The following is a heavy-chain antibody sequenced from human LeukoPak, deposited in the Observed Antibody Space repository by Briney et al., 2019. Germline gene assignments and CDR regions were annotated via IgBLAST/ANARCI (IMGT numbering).Heavy chain of an antibody. CDR2: IRYDGSNK. CDR1: GFAFSSYG. J-gene: IGHJ4*02. CDR3: AKAAWKYQLLSNFDY. D-gene: IGHD2-2*01. V-gene: IGHV3-30*02. Sequence: PGGSLRLSCAASGFAFSSYGMHWVRQAPGKGLEWVAFIRYDGSNKYYADSVKGRFTISRDNSKNTLYLQMNSLRAEDTAVYYCAKAAWKYQLLSNFDYWGQGTLVTVSS.